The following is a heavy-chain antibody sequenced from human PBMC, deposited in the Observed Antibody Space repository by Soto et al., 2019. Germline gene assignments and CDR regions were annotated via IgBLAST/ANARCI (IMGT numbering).Heavy chain of an antibody. CDR1: GGTFSSYA. V-gene: IGHV1-69*04. J-gene: IGHJ4*02. CDR2: IIPILGIA. CDR3: ARVVEGGWYLDY. Sequence: ASVKVSCKASGGTFSSYAISWVRQAPGQGLEWMGRIIPILGIANYAQKFQGRVTITADKSTSTAYMELSSLRSEDTAVYYCARVVEGGWYLDYWGQGTLVTVSS. D-gene: IGHD6-19*01.